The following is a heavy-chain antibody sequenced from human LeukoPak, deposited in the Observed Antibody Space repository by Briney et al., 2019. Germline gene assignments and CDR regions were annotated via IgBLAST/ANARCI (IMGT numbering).Heavy chain of an antibody. V-gene: IGHV3-21*01. J-gene: IGHJ4*02. D-gene: IGHD6-6*01. CDR1: GFTFSSYS. Sequence: GGSLRLSCAASGFTFSSYSMNWVRQAPGKGLEWVSSTSSSSNYIYYADSLKGRFTISRDNAKNSLYLQMNSLRAEDTAVYYCARDPTSIAAPRYFDYWGQGTLVTVSS. CDR3: ARDPTSIAAPRYFDY. CDR2: TSSSSNYI.